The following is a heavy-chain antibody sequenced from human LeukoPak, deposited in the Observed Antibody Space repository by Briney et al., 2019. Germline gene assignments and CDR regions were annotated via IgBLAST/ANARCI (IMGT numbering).Heavy chain of an antibody. J-gene: IGHJ5*02. D-gene: IGHD3-9*01. Sequence: PSETLSLTCTVSGGSISSYYWSWILQPAGKGLEWIGRIYTSGSTNYNPPLKSRVTMSVDTSKNQFSLKLSSVTAADTAVYYCAREPHYYDILTGYYYRVWFDPWGQGTLVTVSS. CDR1: GGSISSYY. V-gene: IGHV4-4*07. CDR2: IYTSGST. CDR3: AREPHYYDILTGYYYRVWFDP.